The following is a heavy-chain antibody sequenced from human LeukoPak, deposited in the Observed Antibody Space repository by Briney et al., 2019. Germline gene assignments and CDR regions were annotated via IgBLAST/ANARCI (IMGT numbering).Heavy chain of an antibody. J-gene: IGHJ4*02. V-gene: IGHV3-23*01. CDR1: ESTLTSYA. CDR3: APSGSGHY. CDR2: ISGSGGST. Sequence: GGSLRPSCQASESTLTSYAMSWVRQPQGRGLEWVSAISGSGGSTYYADSVKGRFTISRDNSKNTLYLQMNSLRAEDTAVYYCAPSGSGHYWGQGTLVTVSS. D-gene: IGHD6-19*01.